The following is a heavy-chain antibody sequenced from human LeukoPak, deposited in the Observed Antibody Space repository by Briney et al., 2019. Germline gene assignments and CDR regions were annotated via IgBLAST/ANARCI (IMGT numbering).Heavy chain of an antibody. CDR1: GLTLSDHY. J-gene: IGHJ4*02. Sequence: PGGSLRLSCTASGLTLSDHYVHWVRQAPGKGLVWVSRLNDDGTKASYADFVKGRFTISRDNAKNTLSLQMNSLRAEDTAVYYCASVGYTTGWYYFDYWGQGTLVTVSS. D-gene: IGHD6-19*01. CDR2: LNDDGTKA. V-gene: IGHV3-74*01. CDR3: ASVGYTTGWYYFDY.